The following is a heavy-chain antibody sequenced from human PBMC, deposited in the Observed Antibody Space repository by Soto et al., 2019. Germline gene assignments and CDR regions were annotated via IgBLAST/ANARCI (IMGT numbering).Heavy chain of an antibody. V-gene: IGHV4-4*02. Sequence: SEPRSLNCAVSGGSICLTEYQTLVRQPTGKGLEWIGEISHSGSTNYNPSLKSRVTMSLDTSKNQFSLKLSSVTAADTAVYYCARAAVATFYPGNNWFDLWGQGTLVTVTA. CDR3: ARAAVATFYPGNNWFDL. CDR2: ISHSGST. D-gene: IGHD5-12*01. CDR1: GGSICLTEY. J-gene: IGHJ5*02.